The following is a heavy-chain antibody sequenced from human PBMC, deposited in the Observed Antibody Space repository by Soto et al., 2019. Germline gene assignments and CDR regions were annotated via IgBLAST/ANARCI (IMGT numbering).Heavy chain of an antibody. CDR3: AKNLPRTGRSHY. CDR1: GASITSTTYF. J-gene: IGHJ4*02. Sequence: PSETLSLTCTLSGASITSTTYFWAWIRQPPGKGLEWVGSIYYNGKTHYNPSLKSRVNISVDRSKNQFSLQMTSVTAADTAVYYCAKNLPRTGRSHYWGQGTLVTVSS. CDR2: IYYNGKT. V-gene: IGHV4-39*01.